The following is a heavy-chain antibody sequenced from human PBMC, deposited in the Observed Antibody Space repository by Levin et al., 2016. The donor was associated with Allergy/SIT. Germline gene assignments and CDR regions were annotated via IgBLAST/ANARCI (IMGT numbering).Heavy chain of an antibody. V-gene: IGHV4-61*07. D-gene: IGHD4-17*01. J-gene: IGHJ4*02. CDR3: ARLGALYDDLRGFYYFDY. Sequence: RQAPGKGLEWIGYIYYSGSTNYNPSLKSRVTISVDTSKNQFSLKVTSVTAADTAVYYCARLGALYDDLRGFYYFDYWGQGTLVTVSS. CDR2: IYYSGST.